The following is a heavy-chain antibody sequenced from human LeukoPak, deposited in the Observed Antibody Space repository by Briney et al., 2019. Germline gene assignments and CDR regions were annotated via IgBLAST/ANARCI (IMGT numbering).Heavy chain of an antibody. D-gene: IGHD6-19*01. CDR1: GYTFTSYG. J-gene: IGHJ4*02. Sequence: ASVKVSCKASGYTFTSYGISWVRQAPGQGLEWMGWISAYNGNTNYAQKLQGRVTMTTDTSTSTAYMELRSLRSDDTAVYYCTTAGSGWYAGQTKFDYWGQGTLVTVSS. CDR3: TTAGSGWYAGQTKFDY. CDR2: ISAYNGNT. V-gene: IGHV1-18*01.